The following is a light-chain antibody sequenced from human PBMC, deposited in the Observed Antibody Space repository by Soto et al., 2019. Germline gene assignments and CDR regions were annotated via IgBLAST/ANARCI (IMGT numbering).Light chain of an antibody. Sequence: QAVVTQPPSASEAPRQRVTISCSGSSSNIGTNGVNWYQQLPGKAPKLLIYYDDLLPSGVSDRFSGSKSGTSASLAISGLQSEDEADYYCAAWDDSLNGWVFGGGTKVTVL. J-gene: IGLJ3*02. V-gene: IGLV1-36*01. CDR3: AAWDDSLNGWV. CDR2: YDD. CDR1: SSNIGTNG.